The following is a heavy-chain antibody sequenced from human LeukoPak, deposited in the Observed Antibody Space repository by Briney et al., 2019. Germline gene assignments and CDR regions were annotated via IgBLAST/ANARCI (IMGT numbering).Heavy chain of an antibody. J-gene: IGHJ5*02. CDR1: GYTFTGYY. CDR3: ARVMGRLDYYDSSGYWGIYPDWFDP. D-gene: IGHD3-22*01. CDR2: INPNSGGT. Sequence: ASVKVSCKASGYTFTGYYMHWVRQAPGQGLEWMGWINPNSGGTNYAQKFQGRVTMTRDTSISTAYMELSRLRSDDTAVYYCARVMGRLDYYDSSGYWGIYPDWFDPWAREPWSPSPQ. V-gene: IGHV1-2*02.